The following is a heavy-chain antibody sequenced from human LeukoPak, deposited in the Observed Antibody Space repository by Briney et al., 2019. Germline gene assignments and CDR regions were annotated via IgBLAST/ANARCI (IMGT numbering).Heavy chain of an antibody. CDR2: ICSGGST. D-gene: IGHD1-26*01. Sequence: PGGSLRLSCAASEFTVSSNYMSWVRQAPGKGLEWVSVICSGGSTYYADSVKGRFTISRDNSKNTLYLQMNSLRAEDTAVYYCARGIVGALDAFDIWGQGTMVTVSS. CDR3: ARGIVGALDAFDI. V-gene: IGHV3-66*01. J-gene: IGHJ3*02. CDR1: EFTVSSNY.